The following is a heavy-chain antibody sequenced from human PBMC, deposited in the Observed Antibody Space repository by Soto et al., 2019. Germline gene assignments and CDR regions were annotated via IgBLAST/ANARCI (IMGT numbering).Heavy chain of an antibody. J-gene: IGHJ4*02. V-gene: IGHV1-46*01. D-gene: IGHD2-15*01. CDR1: GYTFTSYY. Sequence: ASVKVSCKASGYTFTSYYMHWVRQAPGQGLEWMGIINPSGGSTSYAQKFQGRVTMTRDTSTSTVYMELSSLRSEDTAVYYCARDIGYFIGGSCRHRRRFDYWGQGILVTVSS. CDR2: INPSGGST. CDR3: ARDIGYFIGGSCRHRRRFDY.